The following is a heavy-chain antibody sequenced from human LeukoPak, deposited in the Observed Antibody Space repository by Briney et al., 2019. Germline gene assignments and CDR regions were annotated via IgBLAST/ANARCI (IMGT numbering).Heavy chain of an antibody. D-gene: IGHD4-23*01. J-gene: IGHJ6*03. V-gene: IGHV4-61*02. CDR2: IYTSGSN. CDR3: ATDGCNSYYYYYLDV. Sequence: SETLSLTCTVSGGSLSSGSYYWRWLRQPAGGGLEWLGRIYTSGSNNYNPSLKRRVTISVDSSKNQFSLKLSSVTAADTAVYYWATDGCNSYYYYYLDVWGKGTTVTVSS. CDR1: GGSLSSGSYY.